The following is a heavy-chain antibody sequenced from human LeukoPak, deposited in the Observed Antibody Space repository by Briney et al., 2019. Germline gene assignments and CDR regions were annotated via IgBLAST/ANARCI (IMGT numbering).Heavy chain of an antibody. J-gene: IGHJ4*02. V-gene: IGHV3-23*01. CDR3: GKKTGSSSGWYLES. CDR1: GFTFSSYA. Sequence: GGSLRLSCAASGFTFSSYAVSWVRQAPGKGLEWVAAISGSGSNTYYADYVKGRFTISRDNSKNTLYLQMNSLRAEDAAVYYCGKKTGSSSGWYLESWGQGTLVTVSS. CDR2: ISGSGSNT. D-gene: IGHD6-19*01.